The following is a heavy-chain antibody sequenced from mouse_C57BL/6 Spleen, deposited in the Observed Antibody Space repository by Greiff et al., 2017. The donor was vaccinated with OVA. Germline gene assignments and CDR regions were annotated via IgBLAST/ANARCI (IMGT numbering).Heavy chain of an antibody. V-gene: IGHV1-7*01. CDR3: ARTGGSSFDY. Sequence: QVQLQQSGAELAKPGASVTLSCKASGYTFTSYWMHWVKQRPGQGLEWIGYINPSSGYTKYNQKFKDQATLTADKSSSTAYMQLSSLTYEDSAVYYCARTGGSSFDYWGQGTTLTVSS. CDR2: INPSSGYT. CDR1: GYTFTSYW. D-gene: IGHD1-1*01. J-gene: IGHJ2*01.